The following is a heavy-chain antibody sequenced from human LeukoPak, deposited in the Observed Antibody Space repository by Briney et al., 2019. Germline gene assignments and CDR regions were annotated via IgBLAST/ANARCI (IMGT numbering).Heavy chain of an antibody. CDR2: IYYSGST. CDR1: GGSISSYY. V-gene: IGHV4-59*01. D-gene: IGHD3-22*01. J-gene: IGHJ5*02. Sequence: MPSETLSLTCTVSGGSISSYYWGWIRQPPGKGLEWIGYIYYSGSTNYNPSLKSRVTISVDTSKNQFSLKLSSVTAADTAVYYCARALYYYDSSGYYGRWFDPWGQGTLVTVSS. CDR3: ARALYYYDSSGYYGRWFDP.